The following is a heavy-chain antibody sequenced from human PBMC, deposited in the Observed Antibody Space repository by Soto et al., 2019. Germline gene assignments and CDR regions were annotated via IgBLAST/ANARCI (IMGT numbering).Heavy chain of an antibody. CDR2: ISGSGGST. CDR1: GFTFSSYA. D-gene: IGHD4-17*01. Sequence: GESLKISCAASGFTFSSYAMSWVRQAPGKGLEWVSAISGSGGSTYYADSVKGRFTISRDNSKNTLYLQMNSLRAEDTAVYYCAKGRGTVTTNFDYWGQGTLVTVSS. CDR3: AKGRGTVTTNFDY. J-gene: IGHJ4*02. V-gene: IGHV3-23*01.